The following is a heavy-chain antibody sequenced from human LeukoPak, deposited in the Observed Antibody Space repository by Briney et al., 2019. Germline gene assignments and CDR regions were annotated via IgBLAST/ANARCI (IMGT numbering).Heavy chain of an antibody. V-gene: IGHV4-59*01. J-gene: IGHJ6*02. D-gene: IGHD4-17*01. CDR3: AMIHDYGDYDGVDV. Sequence: PSETLSLTCTVSGGSISSYYWSWIRQPPGKGLEWVGYIYYSGSTNYNPSLKSRVTISVGTSKNQFSLKLSSVTAADTAVYYCAMIHDYGDYDGVDVWGQGTTVTVSS. CDR1: GGSISSYY. CDR2: IYYSGST.